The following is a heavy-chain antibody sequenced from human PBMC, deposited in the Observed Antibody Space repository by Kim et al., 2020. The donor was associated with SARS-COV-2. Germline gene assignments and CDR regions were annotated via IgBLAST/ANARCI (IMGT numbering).Heavy chain of an antibody. CDR2: IYYSGST. CDR1: GGSISSSSYY. Sequence: SETLSLTCTVSGGSISSSSYYWGWIRQPPGKGLEWIGSIYYSGSTYYNPSLKSRVTISVDTSKNQFSLKLSSVTAADTAVYYCARDDCSGGSCYSGAPNWFDPWGQGTLVTVSS. V-gene: IGHV4-39*07. CDR3: ARDDCSGGSCYSGAPNWFDP. J-gene: IGHJ5*02. D-gene: IGHD2-15*01.